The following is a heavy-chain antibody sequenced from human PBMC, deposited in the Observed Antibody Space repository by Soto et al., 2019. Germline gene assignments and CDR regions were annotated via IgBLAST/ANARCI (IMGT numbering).Heavy chain of an antibody. J-gene: IGHJ5*02. CDR2: IYYSGSN. Sequence: QVQLQESGPGLVKPSEPLSLTCTVSGGSISGYYWSWIRQSPEKGLEWIGHIYYSGSNKYNPPLKSRVPTSRDTSKDQVSLNLKSVNPADTAVDFRAMTATTLYNGFEPWGQGSLVTVSS. CDR1: GGSISGYY. CDR3: AMTATTLYNGFEP. V-gene: IGHV4-59*08. D-gene: IGHD1-26*01.